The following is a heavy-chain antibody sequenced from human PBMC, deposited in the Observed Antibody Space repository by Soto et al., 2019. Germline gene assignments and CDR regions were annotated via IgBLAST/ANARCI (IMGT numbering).Heavy chain of an antibody. D-gene: IGHD3-22*01. CDR3: AKAAGGTMIVVVITHADY. CDR1: GFTFSSYA. V-gene: IGHV3-23*01. CDR2: ISGSGGST. Sequence: GGSLRLSCAASGFTFSSYAMSWVRQAPGKGLEWVSAISGSGGSTYYADSVKGRFTISRDNSKNTLYLQMNSLRAEDTAVYYCAKAAGGTMIVVVITHADYWGQGTLVTVSS. J-gene: IGHJ4*02.